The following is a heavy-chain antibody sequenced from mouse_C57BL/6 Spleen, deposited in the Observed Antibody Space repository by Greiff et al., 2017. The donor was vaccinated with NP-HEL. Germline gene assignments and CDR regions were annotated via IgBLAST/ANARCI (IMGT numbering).Heavy chain of an antibody. Sequence: EVMLVESGGGLVQPGGSLKLSCAASGFTISDYYMYWVRQTPEKRLEWVAYISNGGGSTYYPDTVKGRFTISRDNAKNTLYLQMSRLKSEDTAMYYCARYDSFAYWGQGTLVTVSA. CDR1: GFTISDYY. D-gene: IGHD2-4*01. J-gene: IGHJ3*01. CDR3: ARYDSFAY. CDR2: ISNGGGST. V-gene: IGHV5-12*01.